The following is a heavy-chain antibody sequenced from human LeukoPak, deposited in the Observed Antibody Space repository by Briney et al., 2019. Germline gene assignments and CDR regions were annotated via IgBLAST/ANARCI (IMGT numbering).Heavy chain of an antibody. CDR3: AIGLRL. Sequence: SETLSLTCTVSGGSISSGSYYWSWIRQPAGKGLEWIGRIYTSGSTNYNPSLKSRVTISVDTSKNQFSLKLSSVTAADTAVYYCAIGLRLWGQGTLVTVSS. CDR2: IYTSGST. V-gene: IGHV4-61*02. J-gene: IGHJ4*02. D-gene: IGHD4-17*01. CDR1: GGSISSGSYY.